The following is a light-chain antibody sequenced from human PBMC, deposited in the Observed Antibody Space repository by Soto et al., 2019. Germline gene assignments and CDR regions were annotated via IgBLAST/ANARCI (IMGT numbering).Light chain of an antibody. J-gene: IGLJ1*01. V-gene: IGLV2-14*01. CDR3: SSYTSISTRV. CDR1: RSDVGGYNY. Sequence: QSALTQPASVSGSPGQSITISCTGTRSDVGGYNYVSWYQQHPGKAPKLMIYDVSNRPSGVSNRFSGSKSGNTASLTISELQAEDDADYYCSSYTSISTRVFGTGTKVTVL. CDR2: DVS.